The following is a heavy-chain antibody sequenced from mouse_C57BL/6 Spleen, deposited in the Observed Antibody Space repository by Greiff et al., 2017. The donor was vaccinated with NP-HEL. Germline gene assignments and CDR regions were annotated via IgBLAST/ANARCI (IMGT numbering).Heavy chain of an antibody. CDR3: ARYDTTVVATRDAMDY. V-gene: IGHV7-3*01. CDR1: GFTFTDYY. J-gene: IGHJ4*01. D-gene: IGHD1-1*01. Sequence: EVHLVESGGGLVQPGGSLSLSCAASGFTFTDYYMSWVRQPPGKALEWLGFIRNKANGYTTEYSATVKGRFTISRDNSQSILYLHMNALRAEDSATYYCARYDTTVVATRDAMDYWGQGTSVTVSS. CDR2: IRNKANGYTT.